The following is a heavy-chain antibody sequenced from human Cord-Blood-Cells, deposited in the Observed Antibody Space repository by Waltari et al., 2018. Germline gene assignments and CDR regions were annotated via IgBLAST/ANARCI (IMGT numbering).Heavy chain of an antibody. CDR1: GFTFDDYA. Sequence: EVQLVESGGGLVQPGRSLRLSCAASGFTFDDYAMHWVRQAPGKGLEWVSGSSWNSGSIGYADSVKGRFTISRDNAKNSLYLQMNSLRAEDTALYYCAKDSNSSDAFDIWGQGTMVTVSS. V-gene: IGHV3-9*01. CDR3: AKDSNSSDAFDI. J-gene: IGHJ3*02. D-gene: IGHD6-13*01. CDR2: SSWNSGSI.